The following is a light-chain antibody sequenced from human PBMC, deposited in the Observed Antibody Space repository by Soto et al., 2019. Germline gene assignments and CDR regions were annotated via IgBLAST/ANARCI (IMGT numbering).Light chain of an antibody. J-gene: IGKJ5*01. Sequence: IRLTQSPSSLSASVGESVTITRRASQGIHRHLAWYQQKRGKAPKLXIYAASTLQDGVPSRFSGSGSGTDFTLTINSLQPDDFATYYCQQYNSPRVTFGQGTRLEIK. CDR3: QQYNSPRVT. V-gene: IGKV1-9*01. CDR1: QGIHRH. CDR2: AAS.